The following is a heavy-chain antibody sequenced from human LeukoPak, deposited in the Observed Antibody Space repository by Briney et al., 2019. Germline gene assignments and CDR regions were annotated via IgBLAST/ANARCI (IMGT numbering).Heavy chain of an antibody. CDR3: ARGLATAAAY. V-gene: IGHV3-7*01. Sequence: GGSLRLSCVDFGFSFNKYWMSWVRQAPGKGLEWLVNINQDGSQKYYVDSVKGRFTISRDNAKNSVYLQMNSLRGEDTAVYYCARGLATAAAYWGQGTLVTVSS. CDR1: GFSFNKYW. D-gene: IGHD6-13*01. CDR2: INQDGSQK. J-gene: IGHJ4*02.